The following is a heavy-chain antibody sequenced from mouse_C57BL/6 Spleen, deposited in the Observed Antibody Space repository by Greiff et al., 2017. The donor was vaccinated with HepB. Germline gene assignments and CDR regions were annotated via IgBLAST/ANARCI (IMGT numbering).Heavy chain of an antibody. V-gene: IGHV5-4*01. CDR2: ISDGGSYT. Sequence: EVQGVESGGGLVKPGGSLKLSCAASGFTFSSYAMSWVRQTPEKRLEWVATISDGGSYTYYPDNVKGRFTISRDNAKNNLYLQMSHLKSEDTAMYYYARVVTTVNYFDYWGQGTTLTVSS. D-gene: IGHD1-1*01. J-gene: IGHJ2*01. CDR3: ARVVTTVNYFDY. CDR1: GFTFSSYA.